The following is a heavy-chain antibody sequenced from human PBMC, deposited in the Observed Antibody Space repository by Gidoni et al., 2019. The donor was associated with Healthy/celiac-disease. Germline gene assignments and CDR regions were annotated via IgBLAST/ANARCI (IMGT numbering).Heavy chain of an antibody. J-gene: IGHJ6*02. CDR3: ARAIDCSSTSCYAFDYYYGMDV. V-gene: IGHV3-11*01. D-gene: IGHD2-2*01. CDR1: GFTFSHYY. Sequence: QVQLVESGGGLVKPGGSLRLSCAASGFTFSHYYISWIRQAPGKGLEWVSYISSSGSTIYYADSVKGRFTISRDNAKNSLYLQMNSLRAEDTAVYYCARAIDCSSTSCYAFDYYYGMDVWGQGTTVTVSS. CDR2: ISSSGSTI.